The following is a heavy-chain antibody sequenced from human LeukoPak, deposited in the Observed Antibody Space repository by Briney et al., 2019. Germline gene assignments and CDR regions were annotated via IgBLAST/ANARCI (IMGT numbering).Heavy chain of an antibody. V-gene: IGHV4-39*07. CDR3: ARDWVDTAMAPRDYYYMDV. J-gene: IGHJ6*03. D-gene: IGHD5-18*01. Sequence: SETLSLTCTVSGGSISSSSYYWGWIRQPPGKGLEWIGSIYYSGSTYYNPSLKSRVTISVDTSKNQFSLKLSSVTAADTAVYYCARDWVDTAMAPRDYYYMDVWGKGTTVTVSS. CDR2: IYYSGST. CDR1: GGSISSSSYY.